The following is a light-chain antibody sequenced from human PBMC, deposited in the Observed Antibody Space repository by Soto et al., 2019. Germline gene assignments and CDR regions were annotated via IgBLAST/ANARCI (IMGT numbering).Light chain of an antibody. J-gene: IGKJ1*01. CDR3: QHYNYWPPKT. Sequence: EVVMTQSPATLSVSPGEGVTLSCRASQGIGDTLAWYQHKPGQAPRLLIYGAYTRATGIPASFSGSGSGTDITLTISSLQSEDFAVYYCQHYNYWPPKTFGQGTKVDIK. CDR2: GAY. CDR1: QGIGDT. V-gene: IGKV3-15*01.